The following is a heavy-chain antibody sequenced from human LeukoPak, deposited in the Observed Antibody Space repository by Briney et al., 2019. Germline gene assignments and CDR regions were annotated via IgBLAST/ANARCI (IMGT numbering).Heavy chain of an antibody. CDR3: ARGVGATISYYHYYIDV. CDR2: IYHSGST. D-gene: IGHD1-26*01. Sequence: NPSETLSLTCAVSGGSISSSNWWSWVRQPPGKGLEWIGEIYHSGSTNYNPSLKSRVTISVDKSKNQFSLKLSSVTAADTAVYYCARGVGATISYYHYYIDVWGKGTTVTVSS. V-gene: IGHV4-4*02. J-gene: IGHJ6*03. CDR1: GGSISSSNW.